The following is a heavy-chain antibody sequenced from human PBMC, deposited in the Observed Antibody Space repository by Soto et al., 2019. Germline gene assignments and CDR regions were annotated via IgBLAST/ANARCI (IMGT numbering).Heavy chain of an antibody. J-gene: IGHJ6*03. CDR1: GFTFSSYW. V-gene: IGHV3-74*01. D-gene: IGHD2-15*01. Sequence: EVQLVESGGGLVQPGGSLRLSCAASGFTFSSYWMHWVRQAPGKGLVWVSRINSDGSSTSYADSVKGRFTISRDNAKNTLYLQMNRLRAEDTAVYYCAREGGQYCSGGSCYPEREYYYYMDVWGKGTTVTVSS. CDR3: AREGGQYCSGGSCYPEREYYYYMDV. CDR2: INSDGSST.